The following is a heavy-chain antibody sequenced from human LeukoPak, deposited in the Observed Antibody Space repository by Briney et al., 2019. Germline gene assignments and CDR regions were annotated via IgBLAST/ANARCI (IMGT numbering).Heavy chain of an antibody. V-gene: IGHV1-2*02. Sequence: VASVKVSCKASEYTFTDYYMHWVRQAPGQGFEWMGWINPNSGDTNYAQKFQGRVTMTRDPSISTAYMALTRLRSDDTAVYYCARDAWLVGTTNLYYFDYWGQGTLVTVSS. D-gene: IGHD1-26*01. CDR2: INPNSGDT. CDR1: EYTFTDYY. CDR3: ARDAWLVGTTNLYYFDY. J-gene: IGHJ4*02.